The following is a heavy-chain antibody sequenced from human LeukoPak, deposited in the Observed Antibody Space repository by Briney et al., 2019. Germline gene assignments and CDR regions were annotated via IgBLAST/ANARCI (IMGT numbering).Heavy chain of an antibody. Sequence: GRSLRLSCAASGFTFDDYAMHWVRQAPGKGLEGVSGISWNSGTIGYADSVKGRFTISRDNAKNSLYLQMNSLRAEDTALYYCAKGYSYGTGGGFDYWGQGTLVTISS. CDR3: AKGYSYGTGGGFDY. CDR2: ISWNSGTI. D-gene: IGHD5-18*01. CDR1: GFTFDDYA. V-gene: IGHV3-9*01. J-gene: IGHJ4*02.